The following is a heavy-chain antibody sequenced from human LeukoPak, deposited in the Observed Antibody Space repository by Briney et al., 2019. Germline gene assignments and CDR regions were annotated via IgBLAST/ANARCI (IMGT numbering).Heavy chain of an antibody. D-gene: IGHD3-22*01. CDR3: ARANYDGSDY. J-gene: IGHJ4*02. Sequence: SETLSLTCTVSGGSISSYYWSWIRQPAGKGLEWIGRIYTSGTTNYNPSLKSRITMSVDTSNNQFSLKMRSVTAADTAVYYCARANYDGSDYWGQGTLVTVSS. V-gene: IGHV4-4*07. CDR2: IYTSGTT. CDR1: GGSISSYY.